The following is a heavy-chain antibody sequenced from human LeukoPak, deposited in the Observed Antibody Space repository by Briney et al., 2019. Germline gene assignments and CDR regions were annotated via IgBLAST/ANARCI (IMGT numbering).Heavy chain of an antibody. CDR2: ISDSGGDT. CDR1: GFTFSSYS. Sequence: PGGSLRLSCAASGFTFSSYSMNWVRQAPGKGLEWVSAISDSGGDTYHADSVKGRFTISRDNSKNTLYVQMNSLRAEDTAVYYCAKDRGFSYAFDIWGQGTMVSVSS. J-gene: IGHJ3*02. D-gene: IGHD3-3*01. CDR3: AKDRGFSYAFDI. V-gene: IGHV3-23*01.